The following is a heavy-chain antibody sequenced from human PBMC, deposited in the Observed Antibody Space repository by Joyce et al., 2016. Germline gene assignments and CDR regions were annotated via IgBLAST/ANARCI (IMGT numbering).Heavy chain of an antibody. D-gene: IGHD4-17*01. CDR3: ARQMHDFGDYEAFDP. CDR2: INPSGGSP. J-gene: IGHJ5*02. CDR1: GYIFTRFY. Sequence: QVQLVQSGAEMKRPGASVKVSCKTSGYIFTRFYMHWVRQAPGQGLEWRGIINPSGGSPTYAPKFRDRVTMTRDTSTTTVYLEMSSLRPEDTAVYYCARQMHDFGDYEAFDPWGQGTL. V-gene: IGHV1-46*01.